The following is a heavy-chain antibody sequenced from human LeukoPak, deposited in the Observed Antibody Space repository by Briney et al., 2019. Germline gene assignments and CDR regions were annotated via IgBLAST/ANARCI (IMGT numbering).Heavy chain of an antibody. D-gene: IGHD2-2*01. Sequence: PGASVKVSCKASGYIFTTYDINWVRQATGQGLEWMGWMNPNSGNTGYAQKFQGRVTTTRNTSISTAYMELSSLRSEDTAVYYCAREGRGYCSSTSCYMQHFDYWGQGTLVTVSS. CDR3: AREGRGYCSSTSCYMQHFDY. CDR2: MNPNSGNT. J-gene: IGHJ4*02. CDR1: GYIFTTYD. V-gene: IGHV1-8*03.